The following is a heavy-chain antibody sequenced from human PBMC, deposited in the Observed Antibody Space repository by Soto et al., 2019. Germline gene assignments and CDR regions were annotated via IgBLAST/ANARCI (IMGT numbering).Heavy chain of an antibody. CDR2: IIPIFGTA. CDR1: GGTFSSYA. D-gene: IGHD3-22*01. CDR3: AGGTYYYDSSGYYLGY. Sequence: QVQLVQSWAEVKKPGASVKVSCKASGGTFSSYAISWLRQAPGQGLDWMGGIIPIFGTANYAQKFQGRVTITADESTSTAYMELSSLRSEDTAVYYCAGGTYYYDSSGYYLGYWGQRTLVSVSS. J-gene: IGHJ4*02. V-gene: IGHV1-69*01.